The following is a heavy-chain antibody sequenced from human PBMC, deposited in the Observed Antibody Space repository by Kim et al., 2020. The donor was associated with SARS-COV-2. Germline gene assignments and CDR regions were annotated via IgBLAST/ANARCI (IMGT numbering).Heavy chain of an antibody. CDR3: ARDQGYYDRGNAFDI. V-gene: IGHV4-30-2*01. J-gene: IGHJ3*02. CDR2: IYHSGST. D-gene: IGHD3-22*01. Sequence: SETLSLTCAVSGGSISSGGYSWSWIRQPPGKGLEWIGYIYHSGSTYYNPSLKSRVTISVDRSKNQFSLKLSSVTAADTAVYYCARDQGYYDRGNAFDIWGQGTMVTVSS. CDR1: GGSISSGGYS.